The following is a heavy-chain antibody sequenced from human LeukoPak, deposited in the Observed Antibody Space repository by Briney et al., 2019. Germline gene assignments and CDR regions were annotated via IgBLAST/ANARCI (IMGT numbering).Heavy chain of an antibody. V-gene: IGHV4-61*01. CDR3: ARGDVLRFLEHYYYYGMDV. D-gene: IGHD3-3*01. Sequence: SETLSLTCTVSGGSVSSGTYYWSWIRQPPGKALEWIGYISFSRSTNYNPSLKSRVTISVATSKNQFSLKLTSMTAADTAVYYCARGDVLRFLEHYYYYGMDVWGQGTTVTVSS. J-gene: IGHJ6*02. CDR2: ISFSRST. CDR1: GGSVSSGTYY.